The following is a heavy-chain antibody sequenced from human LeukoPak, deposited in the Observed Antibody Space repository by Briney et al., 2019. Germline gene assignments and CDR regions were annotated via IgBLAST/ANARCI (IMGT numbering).Heavy chain of an antibody. CDR2: MNPNSGNT. CDR1: GYTFTSYD. D-gene: IGHD2-2*01. CDR3: AREYCSSTSCYSV. J-gene: IGHJ4*02. V-gene: IGHV1-8*01. Sequence: ASVKVSCKASGYTFTSYDINWVRQATGQGLEWMGWMNPNSGNTVYAQKFQGRVTMTRNTSISTAYMELSSLRSEDTAVYYCAREYCSSTSCYSVWGQGTLVTVSS.